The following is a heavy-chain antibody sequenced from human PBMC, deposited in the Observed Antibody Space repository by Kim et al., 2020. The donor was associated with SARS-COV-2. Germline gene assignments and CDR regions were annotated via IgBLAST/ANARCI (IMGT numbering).Heavy chain of an antibody. CDR3: ASVSIKYSSRDGPFDP. Sequence: ASVKVSCKASGYTLTGYYMHWGRQAPGQGLEWMGRINPNSGRTNYAQKFQGRVTMTRDTSISTAYMELSRLRSDDTAVYYCASVSIKYSSRDGPFDPWGQGTLVTVSS. J-gene: IGHJ5*02. D-gene: IGHD6-6*01. CDR2: INPNSGRT. V-gene: IGHV1-2*06. CDR1: GYTLTGYY.